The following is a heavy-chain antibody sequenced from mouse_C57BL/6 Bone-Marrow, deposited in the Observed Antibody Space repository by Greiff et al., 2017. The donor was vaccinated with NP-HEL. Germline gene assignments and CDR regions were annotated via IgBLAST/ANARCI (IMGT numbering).Heavy chain of an antibody. D-gene: IGHD1-1*01. CDR2: INSDGGST. Sequence: EVQGVESGGGLVQPGESLKLSCESNEYEFPSHDMSWVRKTPEKRLELVAAINSDGGSTYYPDTMERRFIISRDNTKKTLYLQMSSLRSEDTALYYCARQGGTTVVARYFDYWGQGTTLTVSS. CDR3: ARQGGTTVVARYFDY. J-gene: IGHJ2*01. CDR1: EYEFPSHD. V-gene: IGHV5-2*01.